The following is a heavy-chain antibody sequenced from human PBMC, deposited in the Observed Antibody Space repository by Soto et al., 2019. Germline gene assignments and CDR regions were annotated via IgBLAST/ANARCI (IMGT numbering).Heavy chain of an antibody. V-gene: IGHV4-59*01. Sequence: SETLSLTCTVSGGSISTYYWNWIRQPPGKGLEWIGYLYYTGITNYNPSLKSRVTISVDKSKNQFSLKLTSVTAADTAVYYCARDRDYDFWSGLDRWGQGNRVTVAS. CDR2: LYYTGIT. J-gene: IGHJ5*02. CDR3: ARDRDYDFWSGLDR. D-gene: IGHD3-3*01. CDR1: GGSISTYY.